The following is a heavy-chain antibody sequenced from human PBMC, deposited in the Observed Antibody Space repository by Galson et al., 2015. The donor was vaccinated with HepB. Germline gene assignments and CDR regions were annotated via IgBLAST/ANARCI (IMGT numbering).Heavy chain of an antibody. CDR2: INPRGGGT. V-gene: IGHV1-46*03. CDR1: GYKFTNYN. J-gene: IGHJ6*02. CDR3: SRFDYYFGLDV. Sequence: SVKVSCKASGYKFTNYNIHWIRQAPGQGLEWMARINPRGGGTKFSQTFRDRVTVTSETSTSTVYMEMNSLTSEDAAVYYCSRFDYYFGLDVWGQGTTVIVSS.